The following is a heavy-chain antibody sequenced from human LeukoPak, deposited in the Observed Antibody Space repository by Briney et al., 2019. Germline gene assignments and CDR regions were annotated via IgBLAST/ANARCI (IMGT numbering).Heavy chain of an antibody. V-gene: IGHV4-59*01. Sequence: PSETLSLTCTVSGGSISSYYWSWIRQPPGKGLEWIGYIYYSGSTNYNPSLKSRVTISVDTSKNQFSLKLSSVTAADTAVYYCARGRSGLNWFDPWGQGTLVTVSS. J-gene: IGHJ5*02. CDR3: ARGRSGLNWFDP. D-gene: IGHD3-3*01. CDR2: IYYSGST. CDR1: GGSISSYY.